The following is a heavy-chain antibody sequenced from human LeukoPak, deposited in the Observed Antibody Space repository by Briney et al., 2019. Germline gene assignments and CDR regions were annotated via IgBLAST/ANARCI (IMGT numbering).Heavy chain of an antibody. V-gene: IGHV3-33*01. CDR2: IWFDGSNK. D-gene: IGHD1-26*01. CDR3: ARAWVAHSGSYNFDY. Sequence: GGSLRLSCAASGSTFSTYGMHWVRQAPGRGLEWVAVIWFDGSNKYYGDSVKGRFTISRDNPKYTLYLQMNRVRAEDTAVYFCARAWVAHSGSYNFDYWGPGTLVTVSS. J-gene: IGHJ4*02. CDR1: GSTFSTYG.